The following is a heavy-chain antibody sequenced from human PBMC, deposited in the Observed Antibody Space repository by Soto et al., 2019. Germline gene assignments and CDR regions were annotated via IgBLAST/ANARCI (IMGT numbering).Heavy chain of an antibody. CDR2: IFYSGST. V-gene: IGHV4-59*01. J-gene: IGHJ3*02. CDR3: ARRYGSAFDI. D-gene: IGHD4-17*01. Sequence: SVALSLTCTVIRGSITGYYCSWFRQPPGKGLEWIGYIFYSGSTNYNPSLKSRVTISVDTSKNQFSLKLSSVTAADTAVYYCARRYGSAFDIWGHGTMVT. CDR1: RGSITGYY.